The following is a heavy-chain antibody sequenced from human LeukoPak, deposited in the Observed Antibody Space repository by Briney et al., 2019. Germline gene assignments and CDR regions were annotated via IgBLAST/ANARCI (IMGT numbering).Heavy chain of an antibody. CDR1: GYTFTGYY. J-gene: IGHJ4*02. V-gene: IGHV1-18*04. CDR2: ISTYNGNT. CDR3: ARDHDYGDY. Sequence: ASVKVSCKASGYTFTGYYMHWVRQAPGQGLEWMGWISTYNGNTNYAQKLQGRVTMTTDTSTNTAYMELRSLRSDDTAVYYCARDHDYGDYWGQGTLVTVSS.